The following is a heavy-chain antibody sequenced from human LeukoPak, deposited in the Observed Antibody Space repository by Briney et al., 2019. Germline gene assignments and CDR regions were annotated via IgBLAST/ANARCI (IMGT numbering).Heavy chain of an antibody. Sequence: SETLSLTCTVSGGSISSYYWSWVRQPAGKGLEWIGRIYTSGSTNYNPSLKSRVTMSVDTSKNQFSLKLSSVTAADTAVYYCARDRVTMVRGAWYFDLWGRGTLVTVSS. J-gene: IGHJ2*01. CDR3: ARDRVTMVRGAWYFDL. CDR2: IYTSGST. D-gene: IGHD3-10*01. CDR1: GGSISSYY. V-gene: IGHV4-4*07.